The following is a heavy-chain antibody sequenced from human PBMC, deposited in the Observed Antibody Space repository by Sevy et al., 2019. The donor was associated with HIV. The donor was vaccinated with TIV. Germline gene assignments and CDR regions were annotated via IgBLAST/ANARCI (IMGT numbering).Heavy chain of an antibody. CDR1: GLTPSTYG. Sequence: GGSLRLSCAASGLTPSTYGIHWVRQAPGKGLEWVAVIGYAGNNKFYADSVKGRFTISRDDSKNTVFLQMISLRAEDTAVYYCARDPRIYGDYLRTYFDYWGQGTLVTVSS. CDR3: ARDPRIYGDYLRTYFDY. D-gene: IGHD4-17*01. J-gene: IGHJ4*02. V-gene: IGHV3-33*01. CDR2: IGYAGNNK.